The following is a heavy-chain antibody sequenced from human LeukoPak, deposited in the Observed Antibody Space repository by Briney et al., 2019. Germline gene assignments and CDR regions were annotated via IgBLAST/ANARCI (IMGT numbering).Heavy chain of an antibody. V-gene: IGHV3-30*03. J-gene: IGHJ4*02. CDR1: GFTFSTFN. CDR3: ARGDYDSSGYYEV. CDR2: FSSDGRST. Sequence: GGSLRLSCAASGFTFSTFNMHWVRQAPGKGLEWVAVFSSDGRSTFYAENVQGRFTLSRDNSKNTLSLQMNSLRAEDTAVYYCARGDYDSSGYYEVWGQGTLVTVSS. D-gene: IGHD3-22*01.